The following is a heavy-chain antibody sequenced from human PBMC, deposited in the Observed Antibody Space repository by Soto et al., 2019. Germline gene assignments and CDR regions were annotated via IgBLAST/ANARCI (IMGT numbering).Heavy chain of an antibody. CDR1: RYTLAGNY. Sequence: ASVKVSCKASRYTLAGNYMHWAQQAPGKGLEWMGWINPNSGGTNYAQKVQGWVTMTRDTSISTAYMELSRLRSDDTAVYYCARAFSHSVSKNYYYYYGMDVWGQGTTVTVSS. D-gene: IGHD2-15*01. V-gene: IGHV1-2*04. CDR2: INPNSGGT. J-gene: IGHJ6*02. CDR3: ARAFSHSVSKNYYYYYGMDV.